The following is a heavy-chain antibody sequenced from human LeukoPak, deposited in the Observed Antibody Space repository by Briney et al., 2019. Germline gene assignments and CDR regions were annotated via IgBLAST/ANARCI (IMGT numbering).Heavy chain of an antibody. CDR1: GFTFSSYA. CDR3: ARDGGYSYGPFDY. CDR2: ISYDGSNK. J-gene: IGHJ4*02. Sequence: GGSLRLSCAASGFTFSSYAMSWVRQAPGKGLEWVAVISYDGSNKYYADSVKGRFTISRDNSKNTLLLQMNSLRAEDTAVYYCARDGGYSYGPFDYWGQGTLVTVSS. V-gene: IGHV3-30-3*01. D-gene: IGHD5-18*01.